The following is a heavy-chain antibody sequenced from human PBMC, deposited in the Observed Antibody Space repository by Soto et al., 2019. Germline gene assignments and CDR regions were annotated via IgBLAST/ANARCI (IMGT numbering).Heavy chain of an antibody. CDR2: IYYTGNN. CDR3: AREPKQNYDSSPWNGGFDA. V-gene: IGHV4-30-4*01. D-gene: IGHD3-22*01. J-gene: IGHJ4*02. Sequence: SGTLALTCTVSGDSISSPHYYWTWIRQPPGKGLEWVGYIYYTGNNFYNPALKSRVAMSVDPSTNQFSLKLASVTDADTAVYFCAREPKQNYDSSPWNGGFDAWGPGALVAAYS. CDR1: GDSISSPHYY.